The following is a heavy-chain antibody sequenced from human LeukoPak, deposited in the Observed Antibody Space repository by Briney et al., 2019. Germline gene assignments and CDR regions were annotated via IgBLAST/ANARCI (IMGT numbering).Heavy chain of an antibody. CDR1: GGSISSYY. Sequence: SETLSLTCTVSGGSISSYYWSWIRQPPGKGLEWIGYIYYSGSTNYNPSLKSRVTISVDTSKNQSSLKLSSVTAADTAVYYCAQSGGYCSSTSCYGPIDSWGQGTLVTVSS. D-gene: IGHD2-2*01. V-gene: IGHV4-59*01. CDR3: AQSGGYCSSTSCYGPIDS. J-gene: IGHJ4*02. CDR2: IYYSGST.